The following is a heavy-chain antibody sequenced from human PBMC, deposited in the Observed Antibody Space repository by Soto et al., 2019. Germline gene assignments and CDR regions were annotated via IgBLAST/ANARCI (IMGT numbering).Heavy chain of an antibody. CDR1: GYTFTSYD. D-gene: IGHD2-8*01. J-gene: IGHJ4*02. Sequence: QVQLVQSGAEVKKPGASVKISCKASGYTFTSYDINWVRQAAGQGLEWMGWMKTNSDNTGYAKNFQGRVTMTRDTSTNTAYMALSGLRSENTAVYYCARSGYCPNGVCYFGAFDYWGQGTLVTVSS. V-gene: IGHV1-8*01. CDR3: ARSGYCPNGVCYFGAFDY. CDR2: MKTNSDNT.